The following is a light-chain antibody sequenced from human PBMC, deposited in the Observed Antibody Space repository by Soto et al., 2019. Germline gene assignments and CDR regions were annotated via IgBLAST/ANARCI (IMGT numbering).Light chain of an antibody. CDR3: QQSDSTPQT. V-gene: IGKV1-39*01. Sequence: DVQMTQSPSSLSASVGDRATVTCRASQSINSFLNWYQQKPGKAPKLLIHTASSLQSGVPSRFSGSESGTDFTLTISSLQPEDFATYYCQQSDSTPQTFGGGTKVDIK. CDR1: QSINSF. CDR2: TAS. J-gene: IGKJ4*01.